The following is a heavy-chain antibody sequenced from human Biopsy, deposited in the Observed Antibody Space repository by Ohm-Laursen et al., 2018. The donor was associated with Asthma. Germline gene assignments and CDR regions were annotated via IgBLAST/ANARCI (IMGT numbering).Heavy chain of an antibody. J-gene: IGHJ4*02. CDR1: GFSFDDYA. CDR3: AKEVFPGWELRRGPDY. V-gene: IGHV3-9*01. Sequence: SLRLSCSASGFSFDDYALHWVRQAPGKGLEWVSSISWNSGNIDYADSGKGRFTTYRDNSRNTLHLEMSSLRAEDTAVYFCAKEVFPGWELRRGPDYWGQGTLVTVSS. D-gene: IGHD1-26*01. CDR2: ISWNSGNI.